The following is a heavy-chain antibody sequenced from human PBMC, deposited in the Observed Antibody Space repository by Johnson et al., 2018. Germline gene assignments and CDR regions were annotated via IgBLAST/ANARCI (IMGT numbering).Heavy chain of an antibody. CDR2: IIPVNGIA. V-gene: IGHV1-69*09. D-gene: IGHD2-15*01. J-gene: IGHJ4*02. Sequence: QVQLVQSGAEVKKPGSSVKVSCTVSAGLFSDNSISWVRQAPGQGLEWMGRIIPVNGIANYAHRFRGRLTITADRSTSTAYMELSILRSEDTAVYYCARGPRYCSGGSCLLFDYWGQRTLVTVSS. CDR1: AGLFSDNS. CDR3: ARGPRYCSGGSCLLFDY.